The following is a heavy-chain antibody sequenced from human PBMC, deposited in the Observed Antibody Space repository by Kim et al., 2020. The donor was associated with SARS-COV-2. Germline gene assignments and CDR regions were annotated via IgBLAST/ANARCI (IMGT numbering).Heavy chain of an antibody. CDR3: ARHKPTVTDSFYHYGMDV. J-gene: IGHJ6*02. V-gene: IGHV5-51*01. CDR1: GYSFTSYW. Sequence: GESLKISCKGSGYSFTSYWICWVRQMPGKGLEWMGIIYPGDSDTTYRPSFQDQVTISAAKYISTAYLLWSSLKASETAMYYCARHKPTVTDSFYHYGMDVWGQGTTVTVSS. CDR2: IYPGDSDT. D-gene: IGHD4-17*01.